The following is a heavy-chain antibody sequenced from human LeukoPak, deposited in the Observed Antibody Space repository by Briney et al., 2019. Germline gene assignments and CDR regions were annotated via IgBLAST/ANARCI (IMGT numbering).Heavy chain of an antibody. CDR1: GFTFSDYY. CDR3: GRDRYYYDSSGYYSFEY. Sequence: PGGSLRLSCAASGFTFSDYYMSWIRQAPGKGLEWVSYISSSGSTIYYADSVKGRFTISRDNAKNSLYLQMNSLRAEDTAVYYCGRDRYYYDSSGYYSFEYWGQGTLVTVSS. J-gene: IGHJ4*02. CDR2: ISSSGSTI. D-gene: IGHD3-22*01. V-gene: IGHV3-11*01.